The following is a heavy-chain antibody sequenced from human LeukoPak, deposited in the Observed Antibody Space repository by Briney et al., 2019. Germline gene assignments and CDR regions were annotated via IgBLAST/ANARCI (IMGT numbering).Heavy chain of an antibody. CDR3: ARGLVGYYDSSGYYYAPAFDI. D-gene: IGHD3-22*01. CDR1: GGSISSYY. Sequence: SETLSLTCTVSGGSISSYYWNWLRQPPGKGLEWLGEINHSGSTNYNPSLKSRVTISVDTSKNQFSLKLSSVTAADTAVYYCARGLVGYYDSSGYYYAPAFDIWGQGTMVTVSS. V-gene: IGHV4-34*01. CDR2: INHSGST. J-gene: IGHJ3*02.